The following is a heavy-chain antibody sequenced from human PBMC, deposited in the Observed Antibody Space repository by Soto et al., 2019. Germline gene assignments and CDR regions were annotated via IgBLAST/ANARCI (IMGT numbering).Heavy chain of an antibody. Sequence: SETLSLTCTVSGGSISRSSYYWAWIRQPPGKGLEWIGTIYNSGGAYHNPSLKSRVTISVDMPKNQISLKLSSVIATDTAMYYCARKEAATMLDHWGQGILVTVSS. CDR3: ARKEAATMLDH. J-gene: IGHJ4*02. CDR2: IYNSGGA. CDR1: GGSISRSSYY. D-gene: IGHD6-25*01. V-gene: IGHV4-39*01.